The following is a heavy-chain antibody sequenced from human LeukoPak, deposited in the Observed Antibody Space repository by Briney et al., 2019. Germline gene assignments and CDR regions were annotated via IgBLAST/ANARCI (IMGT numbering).Heavy chain of an antibody. CDR3: ARGELRWFDP. V-gene: IGHV1-69*13. CDR1: GGTFSSYA. D-gene: IGHD1-26*01. Sequence: GASVKVSCKAYGGTFSSYAISWVRQAPGQGLEWMGGIIPIFGTANYAQKFQGRVTITADESTSTAYMELSSLRSEDTAVYYCARGELRWFDPWGQGTLVTVSS. J-gene: IGHJ5*02. CDR2: IIPIFGTA.